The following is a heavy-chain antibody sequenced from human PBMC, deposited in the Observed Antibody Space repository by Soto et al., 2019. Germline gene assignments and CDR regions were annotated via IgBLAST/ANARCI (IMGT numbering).Heavy chain of an antibody. Sequence: SXKVSFKATGYTXIHYYINLVRQAPGQGLEWMGWINPNSGGTKYEPKFQGGVTMTRDTSINTAYMELSRMRSGDTAVYYCAREPATAKPEGVDFWGQGTLAPVS. CDR3: AREPATAKPEGVDF. J-gene: IGHJ4*02. CDR2: INPNSGGT. D-gene: IGHD1-1*01. CDR1: GYTXIHYY. V-gene: IGHV1-2*02.